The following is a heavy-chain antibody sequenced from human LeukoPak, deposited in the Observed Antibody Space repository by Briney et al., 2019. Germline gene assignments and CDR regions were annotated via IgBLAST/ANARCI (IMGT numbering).Heavy chain of an antibody. CDR2: IYHSGST. Sequence: PSQTLSLTCAVSGGSISSGGYSWSWIRQPPGEGLEWIGYIYHSGSTYYNPSLKSRVTISVDRSKNQFSLKLSSVTAADTAVYYCARAVVAATGWFDPWGQGTLVTVSS. V-gene: IGHV4-30-2*01. CDR3: ARAVVAATGWFDP. CDR1: GGSISSGGYS. D-gene: IGHD2-15*01. J-gene: IGHJ5*02.